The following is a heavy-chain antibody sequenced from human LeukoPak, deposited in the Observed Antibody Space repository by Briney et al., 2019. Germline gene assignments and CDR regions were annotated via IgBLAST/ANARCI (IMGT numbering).Heavy chain of an antibody. CDR3: ARGGGGAAAALFDY. J-gene: IGHJ4*02. CDR1: GFTFSSYW. CDR2: INHNGNVN. V-gene: IGHV3-7*03. Sequence: GGSLRLSCAASGFTFSSYWMNWARQAPGKGLEWVASINHNGNVNYYVDSVKGRFTISRDNSKNTLYLQMNSLGAEDTAVYYCARGGGGAAAALFDYWGQGTLVTVSS. D-gene: IGHD6-13*01.